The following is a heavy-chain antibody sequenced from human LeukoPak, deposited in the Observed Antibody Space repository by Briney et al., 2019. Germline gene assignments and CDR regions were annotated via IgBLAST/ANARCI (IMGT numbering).Heavy chain of an antibody. V-gene: IGHV1-18*01. Sequence: GASVKVSCKASGYTFTSYGISWVRQAPGQGLEWMGWISAYNSNTHYAQKLQDRVTMTTDTSTSTAYMELRSLRSDDTVVYYCARSNQIATPVTPFDYWGQGTLVTVSS. CDR2: ISAYNSNT. CDR3: ARSNQIATPVTPFDY. J-gene: IGHJ4*02. D-gene: IGHD6-13*01. CDR1: GYTFTSYG.